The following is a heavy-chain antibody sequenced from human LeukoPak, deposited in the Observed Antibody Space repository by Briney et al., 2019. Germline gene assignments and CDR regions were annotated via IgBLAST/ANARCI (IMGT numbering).Heavy chain of an antibody. CDR1: GYTFTGYY. V-gene: IGHV1-2*02. CDR2: INPNSGGT. D-gene: IGHD3-9*01. CDR3: ARGRDISTGYYKVPEFDY. Sequence: GASVKVSCKASGYTFTGYYMHWVRQAPGQGLEWMGWINPNSGGTDYAQKFQGRVTMTRDTSISTAYMELSRLRSDDTAVYYCARGRDISTGYYKVPEFDYWGQGTLVTVSS. J-gene: IGHJ4*02.